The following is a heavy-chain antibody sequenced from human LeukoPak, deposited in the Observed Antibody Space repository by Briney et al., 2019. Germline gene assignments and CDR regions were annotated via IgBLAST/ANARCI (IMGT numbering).Heavy chain of an antibody. CDR1: GFTFSSYS. CDR2: ISSSSSTI. CDR3: ARGGHIVGATKQYFDY. D-gene: IGHD1-26*01. Sequence: PGGSLRLSCAASGFTFSSYSMNWVRQAPGKGLEWVSYISSSSSTIYYADSVKGRFTISRDNAKNSLYLQMNSLRDEDTAVYYCARGGHIVGATKQYFDYWGQGTLVTVSS. J-gene: IGHJ4*02. V-gene: IGHV3-48*02.